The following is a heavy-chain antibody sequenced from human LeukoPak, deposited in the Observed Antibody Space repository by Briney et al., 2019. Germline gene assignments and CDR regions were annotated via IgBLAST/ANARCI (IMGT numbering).Heavy chain of an antibody. CDR1: GFTFNSYD. D-gene: IGHD1-26*01. CDR2: IIDSGIST. J-gene: IGHJ4*02. V-gene: IGHV3-23*01. Sequence: AGSLRLSCAASGFTFNSYDMTWLRHAPENELKWFSSIIDSGISTYYGDSVKGRFTISRDNSKNTLYLQMNSLRAEDTAVYYCAKGSRGSYDYWGQGTLVTVSS. CDR3: AKGSRGSYDY.